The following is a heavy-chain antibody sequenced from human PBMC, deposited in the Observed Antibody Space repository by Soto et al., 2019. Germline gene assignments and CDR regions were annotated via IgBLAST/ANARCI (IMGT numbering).Heavy chain of an antibody. CDR2: INHSGST. CDR3: ARSGYSSGWLNWFDP. V-gene: IGHV4-34*01. Sequence: PSDTMSLTCAVYGGSFRGYYWCWIRQPSGKGLEWIGEINHSGSTNYNPSLKSRVTISVDTSKNQFSLKLSSVTAADTAVYYCARSGYSSGWLNWFDPWVQGTLVTVSS. CDR1: GGSFRGYY. J-gene: IGHJ5*02. D-gene: IGHD6-19*01.